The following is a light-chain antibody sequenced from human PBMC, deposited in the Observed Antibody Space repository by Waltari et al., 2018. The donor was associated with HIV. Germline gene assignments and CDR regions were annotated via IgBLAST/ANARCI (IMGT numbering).Light chain of an antibody. CDR2: EVT. CDR3: CTFAGSSTPVV. V-gene: IGLV2-23*02. Sequence: QSALTQPASVSGSPGQSITISCTGASSDVGTHDLVSWYQHLPGKAPKLMIYEVTKRPSGVSNRFSGSQSGNTASLTISGLQTDDEADYYCCTFAGSSTPVVFGGGTKLTVL. J-gene: IGLJ2*01. CDR1: SSDVGTHDL.